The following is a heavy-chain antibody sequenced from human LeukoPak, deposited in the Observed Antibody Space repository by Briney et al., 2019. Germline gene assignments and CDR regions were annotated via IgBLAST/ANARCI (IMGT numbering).Heavy chain of an antibody. CDR1: GGSISSYY. V-gene: IGHV4-59*08. D-gene: IGHD5/OR15-5a*01. CDR3: ASLFDYGYFDY. J-gene: IGHJ4*02. Sequence: PSETLSLTRTVSGGSISSYYWSWLRQPPGKGLEWIGYIYYSGSTNYTPSLKSRVTISVDTSKNQFSLKLSSVTAADTAVYYCASLFDYGYFDYWGQGTLVTVSS. CDR2: IYYSGST.